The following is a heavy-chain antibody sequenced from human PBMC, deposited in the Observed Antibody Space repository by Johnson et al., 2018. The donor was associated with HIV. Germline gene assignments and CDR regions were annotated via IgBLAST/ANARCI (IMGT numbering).Heavy chain of an antibody. CDR2: ITYDGTNK. D-gene: IGHD3-10*01. J-gene: IGHJ3*01. CDR3: AKTRMGGILDAFYL. Sequence: QVQLVESGGGVVQPGRSLRLSCAASGFTFSSYAIHWVRQAPGKGLEWVAGITYDGTNKYYADSVKGRFTLSRDNSKNTLDLQMNSLTIEDTAVFYCAKTRMGGILDAFYLWGQGTMVIVS. CDR1: GFTFSSYA. V-gene: IGHV3-30*18.